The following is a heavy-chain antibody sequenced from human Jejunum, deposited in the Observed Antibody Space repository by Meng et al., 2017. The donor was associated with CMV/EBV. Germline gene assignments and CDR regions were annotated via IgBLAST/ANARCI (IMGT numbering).Heavy chain of an antibody. D-gene: IGHD6-13*01. CDR3: ARSGGSTWYEEKNWFDP. J-gene: IGHJ5*02. CDR1: FSLTTSGVG. V-gene: IGHV2-5*02. Sequence: FSLTTSGVGVGWIRQPPGKALEWLALVYWDDDKRYNPSLKSRLTITRDTSKNQVVLTMTNMDPADIATYFCARSGGSTWYEEKNWFDPWGQGTLVTVSS. CDR2: VYWDDDK.